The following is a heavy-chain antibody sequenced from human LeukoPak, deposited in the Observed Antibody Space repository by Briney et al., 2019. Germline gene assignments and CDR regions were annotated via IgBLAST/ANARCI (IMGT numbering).Heavy chain of an antibody. CDR3: AKDRIVVVVAATPEWFDP. CDR1: GFTFSSYA. V-gene: IGHV3-23*01. J-gene: IGHJ5*02. CDR2: ISGSGGST. D-gene: IGHD2-15*01. Sequence: GGSLRLSCAASGFTFSSYAMSWVRQAPGKGLEWVSAISGSGGSTYYADSVKGRFTISRDNSKNTLYLQMNSLRAEDTAVYYRAKDRIVVVVAATPEWFDPWGQGTLVTVSS.